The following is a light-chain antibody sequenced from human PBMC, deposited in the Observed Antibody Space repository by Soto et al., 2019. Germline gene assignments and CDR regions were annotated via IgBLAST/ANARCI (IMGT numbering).Light chain of an antibody. Sequence: DIQMTQSPSTLTAPVGERGTITCRASHNINSWLAWYQQKPGKAPKLLIHKASSLQSGVPSRFSGSGSGTEFTLTISSLDPDDFATYYCQQYNGYGRFGQGTKVDIK. CDR3: QQYNGYGR. CDR2: KAS. V-gene: IGKV1-5*03. CDR1: HNINSW. J-gene: IGKJ1*01.